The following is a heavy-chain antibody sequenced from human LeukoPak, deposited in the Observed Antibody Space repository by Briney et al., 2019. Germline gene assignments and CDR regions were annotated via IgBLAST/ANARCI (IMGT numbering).Heavy chain of an antibody. V-gene: IGHV1-46*01. CDR2: INPSGGST. CDR1: GYTFTSYY. J-gene: IGHJ6*02. Sequence: GASVKVSCTASGYTFTSYYMHWVRQAPGQGLEWMGIINPSGGSTSYAQKFQGRVTMTRDTSTSTVYMELSSLRSEDTAVYYCAREKALDSSSLTVTESYYYYGMDVWGQGTTVTVSS. CDR3: AREKALDSSSLTVTESYYYYGMDV. D-gene: IGHD6-6*01.